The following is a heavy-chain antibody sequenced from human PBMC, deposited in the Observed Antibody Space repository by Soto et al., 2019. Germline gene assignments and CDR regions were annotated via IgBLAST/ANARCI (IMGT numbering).Heavy chain of an antibody. CDR1: GGSISSSSYY. V-gene: IGHV4-39*02. CDR2: IYYSGNT. J-gene: IGHJ4*02. CDR3: ARDKITGLFDY. Sequence: PSETLSLTCSVSGGSISSSSYYWGWIRQPPGKGLEWIGNIYYSGNTYYNPSLQSRVTISVDTSKNQFSLKLTSVTAADTAVYYCARDKITGLFDYWGQGTLVTVSS. D-gene: IGHD2-8*02.